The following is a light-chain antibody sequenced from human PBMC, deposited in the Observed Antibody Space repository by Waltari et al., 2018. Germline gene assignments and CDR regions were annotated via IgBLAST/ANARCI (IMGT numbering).Light chain of an antibody. Sequence: QSVLTQPPSASGTPGQRVTISFSGSSSNIGANAVNWYQQFPGTAPKLLMYMNDERPSGVPDRFSGSKSATSASLVISGLQSEDEADYYCASWDDSLNGHYVFGSGTKVTVL. CDR3: ASWDDSLNGHYV. V-gene: IGLV1-44*01. CDR2: MND. CDR1: SSNIGANA. J-gene: IGLJ1*01.